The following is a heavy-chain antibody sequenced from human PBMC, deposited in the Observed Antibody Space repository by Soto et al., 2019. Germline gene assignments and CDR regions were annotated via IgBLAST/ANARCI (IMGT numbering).Heavy chain of an antibody. D-gene: IGHD3-10*01. Sequence: SQTLSLTCAISGDSVSSNSAAWNWIRQSPSRGLGWLGRTYYRSKWYNDYAVSVKSRITINPDTSKNQFSLQLNSVTPEDTAVYYCARDRRVVAGHGRENYYYGMDVWGQGTTVTVSS. V-gene: IGHV6-1*01. CDR3: ARDRRVVAGHGRENYYYGMDV. CDR2: TYYRSKWYN. J-gene: IGHJ6*02. CDR1: GDSVSSNSAA.